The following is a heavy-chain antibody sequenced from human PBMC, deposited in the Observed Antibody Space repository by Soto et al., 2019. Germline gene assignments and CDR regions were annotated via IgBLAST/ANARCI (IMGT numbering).Heavy chain of an antibody. Sequence: QVQLQESGPGLVKPSETLSLTCTVSGGSISSYYWSWIRQPPGKGLEWIGYIYYSGSTNYNPSLKSRVTXXVXTXTNQFSLKLSSVTAADTAVYYCARGSTGYSSSWYRYWGQGTLVTVSS. CDR3: ARGSTGYSSSWYRY. J-gene: IGHJ4*02. V-gene: IGHV4-59*08. CDR2: IYYSGST. D-gene: IGHD6-13*01. CDR1: GGSISSYY.